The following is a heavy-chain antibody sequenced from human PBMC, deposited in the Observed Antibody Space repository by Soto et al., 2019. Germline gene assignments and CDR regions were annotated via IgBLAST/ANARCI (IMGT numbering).Heavy chain of an antibody. D-gene: IGHD2-2*01. CDR1: GFTVSSNY. CDR3: ARGGGAPYCSSTSCYGSPAFDI. Sequence: GGSLRLSCAASGFTVSSNYMSWVRQAPGKGLEWVSVIYSGGSTYYADSVKGRLTISRDNSKNTLYLQMNSLRAEDTAVYYCARGGGAPYCSSTSCYGSPAFDIWGQGTMVTVSS. V-gene: IGHV3-53*01. CDR2: IYSGGST. J-gene: IGHJ3*02.